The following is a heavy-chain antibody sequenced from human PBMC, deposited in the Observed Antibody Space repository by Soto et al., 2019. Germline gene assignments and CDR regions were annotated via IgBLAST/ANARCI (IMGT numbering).Heavy chain of an antibody. D-gene: IGHD2-15*01. V-gene: IGHV1-69*13. CDR2: IIPIFGTA. CDR3: ARDDILCSGGSCYGVPMDV. J-gene: IGHJ6*03. CDR1: GGTFSSYA. Sequence: ASVKVSCKASGGTFSSYAISWVRQAPGQGLEWMGGIIPIFGTANYAQKFQGRVTITADESTSTAHMELSSLRAEDTAVYYCARDDILCSGGSCYGVPMDVWGKGTTVTVSS.